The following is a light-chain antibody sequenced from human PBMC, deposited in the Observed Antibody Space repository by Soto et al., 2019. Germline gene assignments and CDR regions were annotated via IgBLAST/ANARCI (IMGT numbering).Light chain of an antibody. J-gene: IGKJ1*01. CDR3: QQYNNWPWT. V-gene: IGKV3-15*01. CDR1: QSVCSN. Sequence: EIVMTQSPATLSVSPGERATLSCRASQSVCSNLAWYQQKPAQAPRLLVYGASTRATGIPARFSGSGSGTEFTLNISSLQSEDFAVYFCQQYNNWPWTFGQGTKVEIK. CDR2: GAS.